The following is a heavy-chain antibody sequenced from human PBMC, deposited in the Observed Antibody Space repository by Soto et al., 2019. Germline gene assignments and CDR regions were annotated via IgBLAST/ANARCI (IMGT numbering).Heavy chain of an antibody. D-gene: IGHD4-4*01. CDR1: GGSISSSSYY. J-gene: IGHJ6*03. Sequence: PSETLSLTCTFSGGSISSSSYYWGWIRQPPGKGLEWIGSIYYSGSTYYNPSLKSRVTISVDTSKNQFSLKLSSVTAADTAVYYCARHRVTTPGYYYYYYMDVWGKGTTVTVSS. CDR2: IYYSGST. V-gene: IGHV4-39*01. CDR3: ARHRVTTPGYYYYYYMDV.